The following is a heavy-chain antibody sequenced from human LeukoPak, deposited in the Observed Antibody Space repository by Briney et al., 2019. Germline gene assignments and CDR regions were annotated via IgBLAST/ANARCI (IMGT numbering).Heavy chain of an antibody. J-gene: IGHJ6*02. V-gene: IGHV3-30*18. CDR1: GFTFSSYG. CDR3: AKDLSTSATYGMDV. D-gene: IGHD2-2*01. CDR2: ISYDGSNK. Sequence: PGRSLRLSCAASGFTFSSYGMHWVRQAPGKGLEWVAVISYDGSNKYYADSVKGRFTISRDNSKNTLYLQMNSLRAEDTAEYYCAKDLSTSATYGMDVWGQGTTVTVSS.